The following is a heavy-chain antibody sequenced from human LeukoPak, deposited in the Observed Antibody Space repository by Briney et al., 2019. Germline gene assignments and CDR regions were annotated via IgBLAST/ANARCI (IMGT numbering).Heavy chain of an antibody. V-gene: IGHV3-64*01. D-gene: IGHD2-21*02. J-gene: IGHJ4*02. CDR1: GFTFSNYA. CDR3: ARDGGTYCGGDCYGD. Sequence: PGGSLRLSCAASGFTFSNYAMNWVRQAPGKGLEYVSGISSNGGSTNYANSVKGRFTISRDNSKNTLYLQMGSLRAEAMAVYYCARDGGTYCGGDCYGDWGQGTLVTVSS. CDR2: ISSNGGST.